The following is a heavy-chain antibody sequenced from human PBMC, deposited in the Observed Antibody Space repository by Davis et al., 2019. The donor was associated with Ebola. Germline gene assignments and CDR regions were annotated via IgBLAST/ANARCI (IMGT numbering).Heavy chain of an antibody. Sequence: ASVKVSCKASRYTFTGYYIHWVRQAPGQGLEWMGRMNPHSGGTNYAQKFQGRVTMITDTSISTAYMELNRLTYDDTAVYYCARLCSSSCPNDYWGQGTLVTVSS. D-gene: IGHD6-13*01. J-gene: IGHJ4*02. V-gene: IGHV1-2*06. CDR1: RYTFTGYY. CDR3: ARLCSSSCPNDY. CDR2: MNPHSGGT.